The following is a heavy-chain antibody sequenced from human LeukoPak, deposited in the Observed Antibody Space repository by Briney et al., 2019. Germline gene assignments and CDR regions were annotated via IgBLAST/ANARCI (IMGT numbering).Heavy chain of an antibody. Sequence: LSLTCAVYGGSFSGYYWSWIRQAPGKGLEWVSYISSSGSTIYYADSVKGRFTISRDNAKNSLYLQMNSLRAEDTAVYYCAKDLLAAYCSGGSCRNGIVDYWGQGTLVTVSS. J-gene: IGHJ4*02. V-gene: IGHV3-11*01. CDR1: GGSFSGYY. CDR2: ISSSGSTI. D-gene: IGHD2-15*01. CDR3: AKDLLAAYCSGGSCRNGIVDY.